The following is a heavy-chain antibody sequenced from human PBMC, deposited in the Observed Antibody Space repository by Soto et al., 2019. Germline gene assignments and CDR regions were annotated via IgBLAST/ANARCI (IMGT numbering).Heavy chain of an antibody. V-gene: IGHV3-15*01. CDR3: ITDGPDGRAY. Sequence: GGSLRLSCADSGFTCTNAWMSWVRQATGKGLEWVARIKSKTDGGTTDYATPVKGRFTISRDDSKNTLYLQMNSLKIEDTAVYYWITDGPDGRAYCGQGT. J-gene: IGHJ4*02. CDR1: GFTCTNAW. CDR2: IKSKTDGGTT.